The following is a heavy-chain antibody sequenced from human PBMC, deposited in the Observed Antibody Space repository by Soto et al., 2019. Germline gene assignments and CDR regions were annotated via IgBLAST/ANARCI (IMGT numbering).Heavy chain of an antibody. J-gene: IGHJ6*02. D-gene: IGHD3-9*01. CDR2: ISSSSSYT. V-gene: IGHV3-11*06. CDR1: GFTFSDYY. Sequence: PGGSLRLPCAASGFTFSDYYMSWIRQAPGEGLEWVSYISSSSSYTNYADSVKGRFTISRDNAKNSLYLQMNSLRAEDTAVYYCARDRGQYYDILTGYYRRYYYYYYGMDVWGQGTTVTVSS. CDR3: ARDRGQYYDILTGYYRRYYYYYYGMDV.